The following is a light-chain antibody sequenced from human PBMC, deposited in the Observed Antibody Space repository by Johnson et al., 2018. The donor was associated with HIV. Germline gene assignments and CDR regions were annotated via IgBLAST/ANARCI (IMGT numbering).Light chain of an antibody. CDR3: GTLDSSMSTDV. CDR1: SSNIGNNY. CDR2: DNY. J-gene: IGLJ1*01. Sequence: QSVLTQPPSVSAAPGQKVTISCSGSSSNIGNNYVSWYQQLPGTAPKLLIYDNYKRPSGIPDRFSGSKSGTSATLGITGLQTGDEADYYCGTLDSSMSTDVVGTGSKVNIL. V-gene: IGLV1-51*01.